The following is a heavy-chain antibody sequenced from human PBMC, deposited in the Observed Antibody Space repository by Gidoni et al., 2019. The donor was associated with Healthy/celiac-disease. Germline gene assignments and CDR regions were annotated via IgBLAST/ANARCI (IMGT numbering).Heavy chain of an antibody. Sequence: EVQLVESGGGLVQPGRSLRLSCAASGFTFDDYAMHWVRQAPGKGLEWVSGISWNSGSIGYADSVKGRFTISRDNAKNSLYLQMNSLRAEDTALYYCAKAASIAVAGSLDYWGQGTLVTVSS. CDR3: AKAASIAVAGSLDY. CDR1: GFTFDDYA. D-gene: IGHD6-19*01. CDR2: ISWNSGSI. V-gene: IGHV3-9*01. J-gene: IGHJ4*02.